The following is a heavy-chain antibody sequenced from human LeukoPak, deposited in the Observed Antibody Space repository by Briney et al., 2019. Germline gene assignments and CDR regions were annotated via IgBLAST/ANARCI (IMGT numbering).Heavy chain of an antibody. CDR2: INPNSGGT. CDR1: GYTFTGYY. D-gene: IGHD2-21*01. Sequence: ASVKVPCKASGYTFTGYYMHWVRQAPGQGLEWMGWINPNSGGTNYAQKFQGRVTMTRDTSISTAYMELSRLRSDDTAVYYCARDLGRFVVTLSLGYYFDYWGQGTLVTVSS. J-gene: IGHJ4*02. CDR3: ARDLGRFVVTLSLGYYFDY. V-gene: IGHV1-2*02.